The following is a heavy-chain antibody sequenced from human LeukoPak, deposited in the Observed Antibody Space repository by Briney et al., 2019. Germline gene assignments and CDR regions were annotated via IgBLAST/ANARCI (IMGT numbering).Heavy chain of an antibody. CDR1: GFIFNNYV. CDR2: IDYSGGAT. CDR3: ATTRVCGGVLLRPSCLYFED. J-gene: IGHJ4*02. D-gene: IGHD3-10*01. Sequence: GGSLRLSCAASGFIFNNYVMSWVRQAPGKGLEGVSGIDYSGGATNYADSVQGRFTVSRDNSKNTLYLQMNNLRAEDTAVYYCATTRVCGGVLLRPSCLYFEDWGQGALVTVSS. V-gene: IGHV3-23*01.